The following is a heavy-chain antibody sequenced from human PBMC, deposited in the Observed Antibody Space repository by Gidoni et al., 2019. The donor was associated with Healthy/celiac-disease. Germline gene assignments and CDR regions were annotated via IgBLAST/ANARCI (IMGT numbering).Heavy chain of an antibody. CDR2: INPNSGGT. Sequence: RQAPGQGLEWMGWINPNSGGTNYAQKFQGRVTMTRDTSISTAYMELSRLRSDDTAVYYCARQEWELNAFDIWGQGTMVTVSS. V-gene: IGHV1-2*02. J-gene: IGHJ3*02. D-gene: IGHD1-26*01. CDR3: ARQEWELNAFDI.